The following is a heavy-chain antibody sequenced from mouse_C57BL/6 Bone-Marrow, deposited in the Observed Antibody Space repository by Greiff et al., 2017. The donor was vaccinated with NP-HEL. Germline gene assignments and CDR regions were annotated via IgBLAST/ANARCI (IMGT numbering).Heavy chain of an antibody. Sequence: LQESGPELVKPGASVKISCKASGYAFSSSWMNWVKQRPGKGLEWIGRIYPGDGDTNYNGKFKGKATLTADKSSSTAYMQLSSLTSEDSAVYFCARRGYYGSSYLDWYFDVWGTGTTVTVSS. D-gene: IGHD1-1*01. J-gene: IGHJ1*03. CDR3: ARRGYYGSSYLDWYFDV. CDR1: GYAFSSSW. V-gene: IGHV1-82*01. CDR2: IYPGDGDT.